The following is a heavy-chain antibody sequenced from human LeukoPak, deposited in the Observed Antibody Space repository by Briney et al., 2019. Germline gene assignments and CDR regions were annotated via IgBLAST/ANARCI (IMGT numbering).Heavy chain of an antibody. D-gene: IGHD3-22*01. J-gene: IGHJ4*02. V-gene: IGHV3-7*01. CDR1: GFTFSSYW. Sequence: PGGSLRLSCAASGFTFSSYWMSWVRQAPGKGLEWVANIKQDGSEKYYVDSVKGRFTISRDNAKNSLYLQMNSLRAEDTAVYYCARQGSYDSSGSPLDYWGQGTLVTVSS. CDR3: ARQGSYDSSGSPLDY. CDR2: IKQDGSEK.